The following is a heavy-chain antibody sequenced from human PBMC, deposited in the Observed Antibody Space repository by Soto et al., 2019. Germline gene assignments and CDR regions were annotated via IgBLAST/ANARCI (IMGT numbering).Heavy chain of an antibody. CDR1: GFTFSSYG. D-gene: IGHD2-8*01. V-gene: IGHV3-30*18. CDR2: ISYDGSNK. CDR3: AKHPRVLMVYATEYYMDV. J-gene: IGHJ6*03. Sequence: GGSLRLSCAASGFTFSSYGMHWVRQAPGKRLEWVAVISYDGSNKYYADSVKGRFTISRDNSKNTLYLQMNSLRAEDTAVYYCAKHPRVLMVYATEYYMDVWGKGTTVTVSS.